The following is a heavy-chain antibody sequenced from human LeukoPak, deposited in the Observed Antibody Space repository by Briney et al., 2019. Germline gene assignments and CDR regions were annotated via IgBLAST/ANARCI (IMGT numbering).Heavy chain of an antibody. CDR1: GYTFTGYY. Sequence: GASVKVSCKASGYTFTGYYMHWVRQAPGQGLEWMGWINPNSGGTNYAQKFQGRVTMTRDTSISTAYMELSRLRSDDTAVYYCARALSRAAAGSKGYWGQVTLVTVSS. V-gene: IGHV1-2*02. D-gene: IGHD6-13*01. J-gene: IGHJ4*02. CDR3: ARALSRAAAGSKGY. CDR2: INPNSGGT.